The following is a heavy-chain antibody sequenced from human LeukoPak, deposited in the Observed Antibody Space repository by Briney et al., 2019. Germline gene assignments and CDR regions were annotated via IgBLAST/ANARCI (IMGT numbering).Heavy chain of an antibody. V-gene: IGHV4-59*01. CDR3: VRDSGYSSSWYLIDDDFDI. CDR2: IYYSGRT. Sequence: SETLSLTCNVSGGSISGYHWSWIRQPPGKGLEWLGYIYYSGRTNYNPSLKSRITLSLETSSNQISLELKSVTSADTALYYCVRDSGYSSSWYLIDDDFDIWGQGTMVIVSA. CDR1: GGSISGYH. D-gene: IGHD6-13*01. J-gene: IGHJ3*02.